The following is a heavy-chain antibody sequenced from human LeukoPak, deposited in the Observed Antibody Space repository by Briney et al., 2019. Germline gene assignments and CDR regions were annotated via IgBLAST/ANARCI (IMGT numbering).Heavy chain of an antibody. Sequence: PSETLSLTCTVSGGSISSYYWSWIRQPPGKGLECIGYIYYSGSTKYNPSLKSRVTISVDTSKNQFSLKLSSVTAADTAVYYCARGASLEWLLYSSLHYFDYWGQGTMVTVSS. CDR1: GGSISSYY. D-gene: IGHD3-3*01. J-gene: IGHJ4*02. CDR3: ARGASLEWLLYSSLHYFDY. CDR2: IYYSGST. V-gene: IGHV4-59*08.